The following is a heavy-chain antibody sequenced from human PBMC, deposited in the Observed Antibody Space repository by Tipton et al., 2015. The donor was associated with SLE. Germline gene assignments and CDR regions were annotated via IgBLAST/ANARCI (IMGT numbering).Heavy chain of an antibody. D-gene: IGHD3-22*01. CDR1: AGSFGGYY. J-gene: IGHJ4*02. CDR3: ARVEGYYYDSSGPRD. CDR2: INHSGST. Sequence: TLSLTCAVYAGSFGGYYWSWIRQPPGKGLEWIGEINHSGSTNYNPSLKSRVTISVDTSKNQFSLKLSSVTAADTAVYYCARVEGYYYDSSGPRDWGQGTLVTVSS. V-gene: IGHV4-34*01.